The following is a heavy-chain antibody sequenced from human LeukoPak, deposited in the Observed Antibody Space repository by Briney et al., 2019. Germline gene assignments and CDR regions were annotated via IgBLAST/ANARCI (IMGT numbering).Heavy chain of an antibody. CDR3: ARRTLFGVIKPPDY. Sequence: PGGSLRLSCAASGFTFSSYAMSWVSQAPGKGLEWVSAISGSGGSTYYADSVRGRFTISRDNAMNTLYLQLSSLRVEDTAVYYCARRTLFGVIKPPDYWGQGTLVTVSS. CDR2: ISGSGGST. V-gene: IGHV3-23*01. J-gene: IGHJ4*02. D-gene: IGHD3-3*01. CDR1: GFTFSSYA.